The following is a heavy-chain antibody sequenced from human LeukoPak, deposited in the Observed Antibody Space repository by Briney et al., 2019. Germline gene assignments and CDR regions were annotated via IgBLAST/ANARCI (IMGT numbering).Heavy chain of an antibody. Sequence: GGSLRLSCAASGFTFSSYAMSWVRQAPEKGLEWVSAISGSGDATYYADSVKGRFTISRDNSKNTLYLQMNSLRVEDTAVYYCAKSGYCSSTSCPFDYWGQGTLVTVSS. D-gene: IGHD2-2*01. J-gene: IGHJ4*02. V-gene: IGHV3-23*01. CDR3: AKSGYCSSTSCPFDY. CDR1: GFTFSSYA. CDR2: ISGSGDAT.